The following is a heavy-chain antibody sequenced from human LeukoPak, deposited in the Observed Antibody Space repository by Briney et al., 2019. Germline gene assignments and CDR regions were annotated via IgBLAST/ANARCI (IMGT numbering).Heavy chain of an antibody. CDR1: GFTFRDYY. Sequence: GGSLRLLCAASGFTFRDYYVSWLRHARGKGLEWVSYISSSCNTIYYADSVKGRFTISRDNAKNSLYLQMNSLRAEDTAVYYCARRGHDSSGYYRFDYWGQGTLVTVSS. V-gene: IGHV3-11*01. J-gene: IGHJ4*02. D-gene: IGHD3-22*01. CDR2: ISSSCNTI. CDR3: ARRGHDSSGYYRFDY.